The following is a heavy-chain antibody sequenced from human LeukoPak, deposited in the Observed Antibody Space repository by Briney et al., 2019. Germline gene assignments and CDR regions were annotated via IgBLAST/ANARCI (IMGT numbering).Heavy chain of an antibody. CDR1: GFTVSSNY. D-gene: IGHD5-18*01. V-gene: IGHV3-53*01. J-gene: IGHJ4*02. CDR3: AGSTAMATIDY. CDR2: IYSGGST. Sequence: GGSLRLSCAASGFTVSSNYMSWVRQAPGKGLEWVSVIYSGGSTYYADSVKGRFTISRDNSKNTLYLQMSSLRAEDTAVYYCAGSTAMATIDYWGQGTLVTVSS.